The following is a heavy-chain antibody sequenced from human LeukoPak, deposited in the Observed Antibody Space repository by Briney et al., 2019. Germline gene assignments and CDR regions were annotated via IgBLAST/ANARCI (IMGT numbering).Heavy chain of an antibody. J-gene: IGHJ5*02. D-gene: IGHD4-17*01. CDR3: AKDLTVTTHGWFDP. Sequence: GGSLRLSCAASGFTFSSSAMSWVRQVPGKGLEWVSGISASGGSTSYADSVRGRFTISRDNSKNTLYLQMNSLRAEDTAVYYRAKDLTVTTHGWFDPWGQGTLVTVSS. CDR1: GFTFSSSA. CDR2: ISASGGST. V-gene: IGHV3-23*01.